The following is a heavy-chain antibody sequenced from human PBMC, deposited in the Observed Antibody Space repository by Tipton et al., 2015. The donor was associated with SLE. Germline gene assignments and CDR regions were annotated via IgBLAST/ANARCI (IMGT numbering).Heavy chain of an antibody. Sequence: SLRLSCAASGFTFSDYYMIWIRQAPGKGLEWVSYISSSGATIKYADSVKGRFTISRDNAKNSLYLQMNSLRVEDTAVYYCARETPTNWFDPWGQGTLVTVSS. CDR2: ISSSGATI. V-gene: IGHV3-11*01. J-gene: IGHJ5*02. CDR1: GFTFSDYY. CDR3: ARETPTNWFDP.